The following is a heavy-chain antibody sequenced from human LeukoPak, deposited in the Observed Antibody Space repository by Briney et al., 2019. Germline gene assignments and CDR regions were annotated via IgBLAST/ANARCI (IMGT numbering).Heavy chain of an antibody. V-gene: IGHV3-64D*09. Sequence: PGGSLRLSCSASGFAFSSFAMHWVRRAPGKGLDYISSISSNGDTTYYADSVKGRFTISRDNSKNTLYLQMSSLRAEDTAVYCCVKGELNYGANWFDPWGQGTLVTVSS. J-gene: IGHJ5*02. CDR2: ISSNGDTT. CDR1: GFAFSSFA. CDR3: VKGELNYGANWFDP. D-gene: IGHD4/OR15-4a*01.